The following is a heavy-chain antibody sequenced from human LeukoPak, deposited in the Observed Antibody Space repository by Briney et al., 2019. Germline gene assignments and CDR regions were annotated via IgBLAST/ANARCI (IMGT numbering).Heavy chain of an antibody. CDR3: AKGYCGEGTCYSGFL. J-gene: IGHJ4*02. CDR1: EFTVSDHY. Sequence: GGSLRLSCAAFEFTVSDHYIDWVRQAPGKGLEWVGRSRDKAQSYTTEYAASVKGRFTISRDDSENSLYLEMNSLKTEDTAVYYCAKGYCGEGTCYSGFLWGQGTLVTVSS. D-gene: IGHD2-15*01. V-gene: IGHV3-72*01. CDR2: SRDKAQSYTT.